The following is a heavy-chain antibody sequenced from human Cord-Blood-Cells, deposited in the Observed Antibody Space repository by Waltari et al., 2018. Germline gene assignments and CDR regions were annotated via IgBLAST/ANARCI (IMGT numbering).Heavy chain of an antibody. CDR2: INHSGST. CDR1: GGSFRGYY. D-gene: IGHD1-26*01. J-gene: IGHJ3*02. CDR3: ARGRPGRAGAFDI. V-gene: IGHV4-34*01. Sequence: QVQLQPWGAGLWKPSETLYRTCAVYGGSFRGYYRSCLCQPPGKGLEWIGEINHSGSTNYNPSLKSRVTISVDTSKNQFSLKLSSVTAADTAVYYCARGRPGRAGAFDIWGQGTMVTDSS.